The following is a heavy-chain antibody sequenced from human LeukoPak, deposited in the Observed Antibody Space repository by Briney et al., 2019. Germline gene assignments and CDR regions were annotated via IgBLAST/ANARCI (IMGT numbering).Heavy chain of an antibody. CDR2: ISGSGGST. Sequence: GGSLRLSCAASGFTFSSYAMSWVRQAPGKGLEWVSAISGSGGSTYYADSVKGRFTIPRDNSKNTLYLQMNSLRAEDTAVYYCAKDLHYDFWSGYYYYYYGMDVWGQGTTVTVSS. J-gene: IGHJ6*02. CDR3: AKDLHYDFWSGYYYYYYGMDV. V-gene: IGHV3-23*01. CDR1: GFTFSSYA. D-gene: IGHD3-3*01.